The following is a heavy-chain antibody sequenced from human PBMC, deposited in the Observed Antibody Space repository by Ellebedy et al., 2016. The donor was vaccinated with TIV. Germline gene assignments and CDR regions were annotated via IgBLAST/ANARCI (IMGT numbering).Heavy chain of an antibody. Sequence: GESLKISXAASGFTFSSLGMHWVRQAPGKGLEWLAVISFDGSQKFYADSVKGRFTISRDNSKNTVYLQMQSLRDADSATYYCARSGRIAARQYDFWGQGTLVTVSS. D-gene: IGHD6-6*01. CDR2: ISFDGSQK. CDR3: ARSGRIAARQYDF. J-gene: IGHJ4*02. V-gene: IGHV3-30*03. CDR1: GFTFSSLG.